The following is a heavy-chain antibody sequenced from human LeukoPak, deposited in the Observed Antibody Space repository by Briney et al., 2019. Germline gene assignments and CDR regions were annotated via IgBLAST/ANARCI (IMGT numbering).Heavy chain of an antibody. CDR2: ISGGGETT. V-gene: IGHV3-48*03. Sequence: GGSLRLSCEASKFTFSSYEMNWVRQAPGKGLGWVSYISGGGETTYYAESVKGRFTISRDNAKSFLYLQLSGLRAEDTAVYYCARSGSFFDYWGQGILVTVSS. D-gene: IGHD1-26*01. CDR3: ARSGSFFDY. J-gene: IGHJ4*02. CDR1: KFTFSSYE.